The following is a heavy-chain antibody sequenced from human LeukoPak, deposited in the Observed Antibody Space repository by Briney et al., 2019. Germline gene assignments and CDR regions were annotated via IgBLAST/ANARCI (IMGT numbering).Heavy chain of an antibody. D-gene: IGHD3-10*01. CDR1: GFTFSSCG. CDR3: AKDSKWMLRGTIPYGMDV. Sequence: GGSLRLSCAASGFTFSSCGMHWVRQAPGKGLEWVAVISFDGSNQYYADSVKGRFTISRDNLKKTLYLQMNSLRAEDTAMYYCAKDSKWMLRGTIPYGMDVWGKGTTVTVSS. V-gene: IGHV3-30*18. CDR2: ISFDGSNQ. J-gene: IGHJ6*04.